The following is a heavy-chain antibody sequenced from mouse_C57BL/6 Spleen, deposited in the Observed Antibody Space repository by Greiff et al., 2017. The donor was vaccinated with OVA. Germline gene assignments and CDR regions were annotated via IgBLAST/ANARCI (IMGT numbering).Heavy chain of an antibody. CDR2: ISDGGSYT. D-gene: IGHD2-4*01. CDR3: AIDKYDYDVGTWFAY. J-gene: IGHJ3*01. CDR1: GFTFSSYA. Sequence: EVKLVESGGGLVKPGGSLQLSCAASGFTFSSYAMSWVRQTPEKRLEWVATISDGGSYTSSPDTVKGRFTISRDNAKNDLYLQMSHLKSEDTAMYYCAIDKYDYDVGTWFAYWGQGTLVTVSA. V-gene: IGHV5-4*01.